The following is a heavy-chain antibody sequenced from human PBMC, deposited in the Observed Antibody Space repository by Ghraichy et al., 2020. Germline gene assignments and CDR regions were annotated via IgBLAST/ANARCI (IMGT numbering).Heavy chain of an antibody. CDR2: IKEDGSEK. Sequence: GGSLRLSCAATGFTFSRYWMTWVRQVPGKGLEWVANIKEDGSEKHYVDSVKGRFTISRDNAKSSLYLQMNSLRAEDTALYYCARDTGSSTYYDYWGQGTLVTVSS. CDR1: GFTFSRYW. V-gene: IGHV3-7*03. J-gene: IGHJ4*02. D-gene: IGHD6-13*01. CDR3: ARDTGSSTYYDY.